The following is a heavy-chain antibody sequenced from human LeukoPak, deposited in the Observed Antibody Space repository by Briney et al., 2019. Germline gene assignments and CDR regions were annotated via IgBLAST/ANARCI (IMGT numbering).Heavy chain of an antibody. J-gene: IGHJ4*02. CDR3: ARGRYYDVWTRGYYFDY. D-gene: IGHD3-3*01. CDR2: INHSGST. Sequence: SETLSLTCAVYGGSFSGYYWSWIRQPPGKGLEWIGEINHSGSTNYNSSLKSRVTISVDTSKNQFSLKLSSVTAADTAVYYCARGRYYDVWTRGYYFDYWGQGTLVTVSS. CDR1: GGSFSGYY. V-gene: IGHV4-34*01.